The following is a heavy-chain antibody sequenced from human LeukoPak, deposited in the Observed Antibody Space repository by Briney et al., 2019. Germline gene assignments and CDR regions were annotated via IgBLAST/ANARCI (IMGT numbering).Heavy chain of an antibody. Sequence: GGSLRLSCAASGFTFSSYSMNWVRQAPGRGLEWVSSISSSSSYIYYADSVKGRFTISRDNAKNSLYLQMNSLRAEDTAAYYCARECSGGSCYLGGAFDIWGQGTMVTVSS. CDR2: ISSSSSYI. CDR3: ARECSGGSCYLGGAFDI. D-gene: IGHD2-15*01. J-gene: IGHJ3*02. CDR1: GFTFSSYS. V-gene: IGHV3-21*01.